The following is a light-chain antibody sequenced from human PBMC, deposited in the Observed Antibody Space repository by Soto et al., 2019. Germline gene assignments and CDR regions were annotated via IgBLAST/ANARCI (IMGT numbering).Light chain of an antibody. Sequence: DIQMTQSPSTLSASVGDRVTITCRASQSISRYVNWYQQKPGKAPKLLIYAASSLQSGVPSRFSGSGSGTDFTLTISSLQPEDFATYYCQQSYSTPETFGQGTKVDIK. CDR2: AAS. V-gene: IGKV1-39*01. CDR1: QSISRY. CDR3: QQSYSTPET. J-gene: IGKJ1*01.